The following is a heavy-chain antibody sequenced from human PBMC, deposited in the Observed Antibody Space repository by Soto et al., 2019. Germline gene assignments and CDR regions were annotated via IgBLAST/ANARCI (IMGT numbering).Heavy chain of an antibody. V-gene: IGHV3-23*01. J-gene: IGHJ6*02. D-gene: IGHD3-9*01. Sequence: EVQLLESGGGLVQPGGSLRVSCAASGFTFSGYAMSWVRQAPGKGLEWVSFISSSGGTTYYADSVKGRFTISRDNSKNTLYLQMNTLRAEDTAIYYCAKVEILKYYYGTDVWGQGTTVTVSS. CDR2: ISSSGGTT. CDR1: GFTFSGYA. CDR3: AKVEILKYYYGTDV.